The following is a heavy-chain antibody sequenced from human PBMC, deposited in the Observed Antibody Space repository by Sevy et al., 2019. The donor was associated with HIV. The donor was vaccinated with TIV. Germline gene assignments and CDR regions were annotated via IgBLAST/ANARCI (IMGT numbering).Heavy chain of an antibody. CDR2: INLDGSET. CDR1: GFTFISYW. Sequence: GGSLRLSCAASGFTFISYWMSWVRQAPGKGLEWLATINLDGSETFYVDSVKGRFTISRHNPRKSVYLQMTSLSAEDTAVYYCARLFYGSADYWGQGTLVTVSS. J-gene: IGHJ4*02. V-gene: IGHV3-7*01. CDR3: ARLFYGSADY. D-gene: IGHD3-10*01.